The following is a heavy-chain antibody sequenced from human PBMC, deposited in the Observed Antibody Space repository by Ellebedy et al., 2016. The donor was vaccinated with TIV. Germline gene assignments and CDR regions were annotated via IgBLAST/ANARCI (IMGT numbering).Heavy chain of an antibody. CDR1: GYTFTSYY. Sequence: ASVKVSCKASGYTFTSYYMYWVRQAPGQGLEWMGIINPSGGSSNYAQKFQGRVTMTRDTSTSTVYMELSSLRSEDTAVYYCARGGKYYYDSSGYYYTYWGQGTLVTVSS. V-gene: IGHV1-46*01. J-gene: IGHJ4*02. CDR2: INPSGGSS. D-gene: IGHD3-22*01. CDR3: ARGGKYYYDSSGYYYTY.